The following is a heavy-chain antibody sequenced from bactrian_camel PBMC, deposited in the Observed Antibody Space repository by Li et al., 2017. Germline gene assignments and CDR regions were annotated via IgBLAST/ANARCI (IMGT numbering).Heavy chain of an antibody. CDR1: GYGALYLC. CDR2: IDSDGST. CDR3: AADSGTYCSVRARLNDYEYKY. J-gene: IGHJ4*01. D-gene: IGHD1*01. V-gene: IGHV3S53*01. Sequence: VQLVESGGGSVQTGGSVRLSCAASGYGALYLCMGWFRQAPGKEREGVAVIDSDGSTSYADSVKGRFTISQDSATNTVYLHMDNLDPHDTGMYFCAADSGTYCSVRARLNDYEYKYWGQGTQVTVS.